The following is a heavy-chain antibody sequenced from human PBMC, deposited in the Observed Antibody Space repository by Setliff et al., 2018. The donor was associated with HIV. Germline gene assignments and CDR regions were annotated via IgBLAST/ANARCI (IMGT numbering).Heavy chain of an antibody. J-gene: IGHJ4*02. CDR1: GVSISGHF. D-gene: IGHD2-8*02. CDR2: IYTSGTT. CDR3: ARPIHTGLLYFDY. Sequence: PSETLSLTCFVSGVSISGHFWGWIRQPPGKGLEWIGYIYTSGTTEYNPSLDSRVTISVDTSRDQFSLNLRSVTAADTALYFCARPIHTGLLYFDYWGLGMLVTVS. V-gene: IGHV4-4*09.